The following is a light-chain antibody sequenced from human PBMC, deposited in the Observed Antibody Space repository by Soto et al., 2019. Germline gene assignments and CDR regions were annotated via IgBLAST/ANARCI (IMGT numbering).Light chain of an antibody. J-gene: IGKJ1*01. V-gene: IGKV3-20*01. CDR3: QQSYRKT. CDR2: GAS. Sequence: EIVFTQCPDTMSVSPGVRATLPCRASQSVSSSYLAWYQQKPGQAPRLPMYGASSRATGIPDRFSGSESGTDITLNISRLEPEDFALYYCQQSYRKTFGQGTKVDIK. CDR1: QSVSSSY.